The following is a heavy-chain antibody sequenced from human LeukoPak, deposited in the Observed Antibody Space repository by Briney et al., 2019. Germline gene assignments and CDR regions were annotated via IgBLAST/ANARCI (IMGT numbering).Heavy chain of an antibody. CDR3: AKSGAVRFDY. Sequence: GGSLRLSCAASGFTFSSYAMSWVRQAPGKGLEWVSSISGRDGSTYYADSVKGRFTISRDNSKNTPYLQMNSLRAEDTAVYYCAKSGAVRFDYWGQGTPVTVSS. D-gene: IGHD3-16*01. CDR1: GFTFSSYA. V-gene: IGHV3-23*01. CDR2: ISGRDGST. J-gene: IGHJ4*02.